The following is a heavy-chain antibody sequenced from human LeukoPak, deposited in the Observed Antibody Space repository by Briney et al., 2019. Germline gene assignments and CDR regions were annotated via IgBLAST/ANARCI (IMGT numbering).Heavy chain of an antibody. Sequence: PGGSLRLSCAASGFTFSTYWMSWVRQAPGKGLQWVSAIGGSGYSTYYADSVRGRFTISRDNSKNTLYLQMHSLRAEDSAVYYCAKNLTVTYFNYWGQGTLVTVSS. V-gene: IGHV3-23*01. CDR2: IGGSGYST. J-gene: IGHJ4*02. D-gene: IGHD4-17*01. CDR1: GFTFSTYW. CDR3: AKNLTVTYFNY.